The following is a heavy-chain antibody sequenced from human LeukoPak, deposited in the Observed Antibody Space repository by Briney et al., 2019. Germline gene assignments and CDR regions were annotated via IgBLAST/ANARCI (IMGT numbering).Heavy chain of an antibody. CDR3: AKEGIYLKSSLED. CDR1: GSTFSSYG. Sequence: PGGSLRLSCTASGSTFSSYGMHWVRQAPGNGLEWVATIWYEERTKYYIDSVKGRFTISRDNSKNTFYLQMNSLRVDDTAIYYCAKEGIYLKSSLEDWGQGTPVTVSS. D-gene: IGHD5-12*01. V-gene: IGHV3-33*06. CDR2: IWYEERTK. J-gene: IGHJ4*02.